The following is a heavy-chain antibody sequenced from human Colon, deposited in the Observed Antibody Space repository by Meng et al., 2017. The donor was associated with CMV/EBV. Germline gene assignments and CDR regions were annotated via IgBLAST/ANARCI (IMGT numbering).Heavy chain of an antibody. CDR3: VRDRGYNYGNFDS. V-gene: IGHV4-39*07. Sequence: WVRQASGKGLEWIGSIYGSGKTYYNPSLKSRVSISVDTSNNEFSLTLSSATAADTAVYYCVRDRGYNYGNFDSWGQGTLVTVSS. CDR2: IYGSGKT. J-gene: IGHJ4*02. D-gene: IGHD5-18*01.